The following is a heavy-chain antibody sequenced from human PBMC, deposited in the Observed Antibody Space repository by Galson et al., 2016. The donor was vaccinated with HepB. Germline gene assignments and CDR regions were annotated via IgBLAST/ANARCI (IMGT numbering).Heavy chain of an antibody. CDR3: AREWQARLWYFDL. Sequence: SETLSLTCSVSGGSLSSAAYYWGWIRQPPGEGLEWIGSVSYGGSNYYNLSLKSRATISVDTSKNQVSLKLRSVTAADTAFYYCAREWQARLWYFDLWGRGTLVTVSS. J-gene: IGHJ2*01. D-gene: IGHD5-24*01. CDR2: VSYGGSN. V-gene: IGHV4-39*07. CDR1: GGSLSSAAYY.